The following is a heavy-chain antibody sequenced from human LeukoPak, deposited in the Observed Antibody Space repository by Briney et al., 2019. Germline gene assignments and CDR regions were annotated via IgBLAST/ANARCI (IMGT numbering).Heavy chain of an antibody. V-gene: IGHV4-59*01. D-gene: IGHD2-2*02. J-gene: IGHJ5*02. CDR1: GGSISSYY. CDR2: IYYSGST. Sequence: SSETLSLTCTVSGGSISSYYWSWIRQPPGKGLEWIGYIYYSGSTNYNPSLKSRVTISVDTSKNQFSLKLSSVTAADTAVYYCARVRTYCSSTSCYKNWFDPWGQGTLVTVSS. CDR3: ARVRTYCSSTSCYKNWFDP.